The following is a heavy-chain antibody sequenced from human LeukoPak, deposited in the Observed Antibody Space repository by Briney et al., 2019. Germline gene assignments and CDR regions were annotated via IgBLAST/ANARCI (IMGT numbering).Heavy chain of an antibody. V-gene: IGHV3-23*01. D-gene: IGHD6-13*01. CDR3: ARGSSIAAAAGIDY. J-gene: IGHJ4*02. CDR2: ISGSGGNT. CDR1: GFTFSSYA. Sequence: GGSLRLSCAASGFTFSSYAMSWVRQAPGKGLEWVSVISGSGGNTYHTDSVKGRFTISRDNSKNTVFLQMNSLRAEDTAVYYCARGSSIAAAAGIDYWGQGTLVTVSS.